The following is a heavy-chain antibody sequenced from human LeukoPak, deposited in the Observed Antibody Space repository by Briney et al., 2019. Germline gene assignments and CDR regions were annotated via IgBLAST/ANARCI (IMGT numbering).Heavy chain of an antibody. CDR1: GYTFTSYG. V-gene: IGHV1-18*01. Sequence: RASVKVSCKASGYTFTSYGISWVRQAPGHGLEWMGWISAYNGNTNYAQKLQGRVTMTTDTSTSTAYMELRSLRSDDTAVYYCARDWYYYDSSGSHFPDYWGQGTLVTVSS. CDR3: ARDWYYYDSSGSHFPDY. J-gene: IGHJ4*02. CDR2: ISAYNGNT. D-gene: IGHD3-22*01.